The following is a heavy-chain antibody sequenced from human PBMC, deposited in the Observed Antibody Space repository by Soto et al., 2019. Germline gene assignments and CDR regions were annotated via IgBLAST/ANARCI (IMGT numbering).Heavy chain of an antibody. CDR1: GGSISSGDYY. J-gene: IGHJ4*02. CDR3: AREVKGVAAAGVDY. V-gene: IGHV4-30-4*01. Sequence: QVQLQESGPGLVKPSQTLSLTCTVSGGSISSGDYYWSWIRQPPGKGLEWIGYIYYSGSTYYNPSLKSRVTIAVDTSNNQFSLKLSSVTAADTAVYYCAREVKGVAAAGVDYWGQGTLVTVSS. CDR2: IYYSGST. D-gene: IGHD6-13*01.